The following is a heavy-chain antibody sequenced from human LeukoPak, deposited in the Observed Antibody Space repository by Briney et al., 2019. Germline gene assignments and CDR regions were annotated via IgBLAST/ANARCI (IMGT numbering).Heavy chain of an antibody. J-gene: IGHJ5*02. CDR3: ATNSGSYSAPWFDP. V-gene: IGHV4-34*01. CDR1: GGSFSGYY. D-gene: IGHD1-26*01. CDR2: INHSGST. Sequence: PSETLSLTCAVYGGSFSGYYWSWIRQPPGKGLEWIGEINHSGSTNYNPSLKSRVTISVDTSKNQFSLKLSSVTAADTAVYYCATNSGSYSAPWFDPWGQGTLVTVSS.